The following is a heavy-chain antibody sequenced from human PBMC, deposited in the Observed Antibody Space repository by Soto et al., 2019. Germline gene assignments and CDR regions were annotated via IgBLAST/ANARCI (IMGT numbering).Heavy chain of an antibody. CDR3: AREVRGYSYGYTNYYDGMYV. Sequence: PSETLSLTCAAYGGSFSGYYWSWIRQPPGKGLEWIGEINHSGSTNYNPSLKSRVTISVNTSKNHFSLKLNSVTAADTAVYYCAREVRGYSYGYTNYYDGMYVWGQGTTVTVSS. V-gene: IGHV4-34*01. CDR1: GGSFSGYY. CDR2: INHSGST. J-gene: IGHJ6*02. D-gene: IGHD5-18*01.